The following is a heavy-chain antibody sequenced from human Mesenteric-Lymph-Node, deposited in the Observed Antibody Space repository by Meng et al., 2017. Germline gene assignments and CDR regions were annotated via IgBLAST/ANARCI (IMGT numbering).Heavy chain of an antibody. Sequence: SETLSLTCTVSGGSVRSGTYYWSWIRQPPGQGLEWIGYVSNSRSTNYNPSHKSRVTISVDTSKNPFSLKPRSVTAADTAEYYCGRAHKERGPDVGSFDYWGQGTLVTVSS. D-gene: IGHD3-10*01. V-gene: IGHV4-61*01. CDR2: VSNSRST. J-gene: IGHJ4*02. CDR3: GRAHKERGPDVGSFDY. CDR1: GGSVRSGTYY.